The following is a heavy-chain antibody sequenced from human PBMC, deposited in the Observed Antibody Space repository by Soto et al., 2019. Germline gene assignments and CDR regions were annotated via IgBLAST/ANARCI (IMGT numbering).Heavy chain of an antibody. CDR1: GFSVSSNS. J-gene: IGHJ5*02. V-gene: IGHV3-53*01. D-gene: IGHD6-13*01. Sequence: EMQLVESGGGWIQPGECLRLSCAASGFSVSSNSMNWVRQAPGKGLEWVSVIHSDVTTYFADSVKGRFIISRDNSKNMLYLQMNSLRAEDTAIYYCARELSGSWYNWFDPWGQGTLVTVSS. CDR3: ARELSGSWYNWFDP. CDR2: IHSDVTT.